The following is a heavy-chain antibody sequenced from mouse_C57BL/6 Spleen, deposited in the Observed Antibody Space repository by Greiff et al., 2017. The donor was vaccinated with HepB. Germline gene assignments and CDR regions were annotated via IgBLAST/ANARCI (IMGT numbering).Heavy chain of an antibody. CDR2: INPSNGGT. D-gene: IGHD1-1*02. Sequence: QVQLQQPGTELVKPGASVKLSCKASGYTFTSYWMHWVKQRPGQGLEWIGNINPSNGGTNYNEKFKSKATLTVDKSSSTAYMQLSSLTSEDSAVYYCARMGIWSFYYYAMDYWGQGTSVTVSS. CDR1: GYTFTSYW. CDR3: ARMGIWSFYYYAMDY. J-gene: IGHJ4*01. V-gene: IGHV1-53*01.